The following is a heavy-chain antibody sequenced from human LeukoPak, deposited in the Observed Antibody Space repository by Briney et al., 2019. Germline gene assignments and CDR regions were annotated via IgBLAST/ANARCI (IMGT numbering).Heavy chain of an antibody. CDR1: GGTFSSYA. CDR2: IIPIFGTA. D-gene: IGHD3-3*01. J-gene: IGHJ6*03. CDR3: ARAPVDYDFWSGYYYYYMDV. Sequence: GASVKVSCKASGGTFSSYAISWVRQAPGQGLEWMGGIIPIFGTANYAQKFQGRVTITADESTSTAYMELSSLRSEDTAVYYCARAPVDYDFWSGYYYYYMDVWGKGTTVTVSS. V-gene: IGHV1-69*13.